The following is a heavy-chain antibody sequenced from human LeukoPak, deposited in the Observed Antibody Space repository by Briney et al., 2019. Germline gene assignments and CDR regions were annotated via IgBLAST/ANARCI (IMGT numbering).Heavy chain of an antibody. J-gene: IGHJ6*02. CDR3: AKDQAITMVRGVPYYGMDV. V-gene: IGHV3-30*18. CDR2: ISYDGSNK. D-gene: IGHD3-10*01. Sequence: PGRSLRLSCAASGFTFSSYGMHWVRQAPGKGLEWVAVISYDGSNKYYADSVKGRLTISRDNSKNTLYLQMNSLRAEDTAVYYCAKDQAITMVRGVPYYGMDVWGQGTTVTVSS. CDR1: GFTFSSYG.